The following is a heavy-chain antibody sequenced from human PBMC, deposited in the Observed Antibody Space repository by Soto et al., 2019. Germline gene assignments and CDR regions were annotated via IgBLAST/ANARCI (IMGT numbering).Heavy chain of an antibody. Sequence: GASVKVSCKASGYTFTGYYMHWVRQAPGQGLEWMGWINPNSGGTNYAQKFQGRVTMTRDTSISTAYMELSRLRSDDTAVYYCAREAEVQRYFYWLSRGALNCYFDYWGQGTLVTVSS. CDR2: INPNSGGT. V-gene: IGHV1-2*02. J-gene: IGHJ4*02. D-gene: IGHD3-9*01. CDR1: GYTFTGYY. CDR3: AREAEVQRYFYWLSRGALNCYFDY.